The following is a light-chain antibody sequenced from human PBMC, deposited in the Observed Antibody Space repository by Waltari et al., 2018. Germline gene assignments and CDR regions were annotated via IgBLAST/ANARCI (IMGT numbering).Light chain of an antibody. CDR1: ENIRSN. V-gene: IGKV3-15*01. CDR2: TAS. CDR3: QHYQT. J-gene: IGKJ1*01. Sequence: TVMTQSPATLSVSPGETVTLSCRASENIRSNLAWYQHKPGQAPRLLIYTASTRDTGVPARFSGSGSGTEFVLTINNLQSEDFAVYYCQHYQTFGQGTKVEVK.